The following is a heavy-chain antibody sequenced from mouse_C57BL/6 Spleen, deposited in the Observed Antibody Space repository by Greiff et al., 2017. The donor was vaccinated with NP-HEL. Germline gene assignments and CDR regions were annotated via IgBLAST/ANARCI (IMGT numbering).Heavy chain of an antibody. J-gene: IGHJ4*01. CDR1: GYSFTDYN. D-gene: IGHD1-1*01. Sequence: EVQLQQSGPELVKPGASVKISCKASGYSFTDYNMNWVKQSNGKSLEWIGVINPNYGTTSYNQKFKGKATLPVDQSSSTAYMQLNSLTSEDSAVYYCARRGYYGSSYDYYAMDYWGQGTSVTVSS. CDR2: INPNYGTT. V-gene: IGHV1-39*01. CDR3: ARRGYYGSSYDYYAMDY.